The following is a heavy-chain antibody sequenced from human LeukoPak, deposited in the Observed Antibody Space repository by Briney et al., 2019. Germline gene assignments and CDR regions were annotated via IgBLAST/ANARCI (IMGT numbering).Heavy chain of an antibody. V-gene: IGHV3-48*01. Sequence: GGSLRLSCAASDFTVSRDYMSWVRQAPGKGLEWVSYISSSSSTIYYADSVKGRFTISRDNAKNSLYLQMNSLRAEDTAVYYCARDLWFVVPAAILPPPAFDYWGQGTLVTVSS. CDR2: ISSSSSTI. CDR3: ARDLWFVVPAAILPPPAFDY. CDR1: DFTVSRDY. J-gene: IGHJ4*02. D-gene: IGHD2-2*02.